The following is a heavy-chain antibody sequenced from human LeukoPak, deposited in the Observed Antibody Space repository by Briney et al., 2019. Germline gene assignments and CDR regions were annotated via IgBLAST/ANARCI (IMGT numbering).Heavy chain of an antibody. CDR2: INPNSGGT. V-gene: IGHV1-2*02. D-gene: IGHD3-10*01. J-gene: IGHJ6*03. CDR1: GYTLTGYY. CDR3: ARDLAMVRGAAYYYMDV. Sequence: GASVKVSCKASGYTLTGYYMHWVRQAPGQGLEWMGWINPNSGGTNYAQKFQGRVTMTRDTSISTAYMELSRLRSDDTAVYYCARDLAMVRGAAYYYMDVWGKGTTVTVSS.